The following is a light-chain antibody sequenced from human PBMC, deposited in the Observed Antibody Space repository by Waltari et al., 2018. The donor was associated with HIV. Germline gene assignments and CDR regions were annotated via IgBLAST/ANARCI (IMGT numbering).Light chain of an antibody. CDR1: DRDFGLYNF. Sequence: SAVTQPASVSGLPGQSVTISCPGSDRDFGLYNFVSWYQPHPGKVPRLILFDVDSRAPGISDRFSGSKSGPTASLNISGLRAEDEADYYCASFTGDDTVLFGGGTKVTVL. CDR3: ASFTGDDTVL. CDR2: DVD. J-gene: IGLJ2*01. V-gene: IGLV2-14*03.